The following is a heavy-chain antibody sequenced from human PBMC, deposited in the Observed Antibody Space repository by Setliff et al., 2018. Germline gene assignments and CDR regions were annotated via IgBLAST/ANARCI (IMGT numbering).Heavy chain of an antibody. CDR3: ARDRQYCSSPTCYSSYFYYYGMDV. V-gene: IGHV4-4*02. J-gene: IGHJ6*02. CDR1: GGSITDRNW. D-gene: IGHD2-2*02. CDR2: INHSGST. Sequence: PSETLSLTCALSGGSITDRNWWNWVRQPPGKGLEWIGEINHSGSTNYNPSLKSRVTISVDTSKNQFSLKLSSVTAADTAVYYCARDRQYCSSPTCYSSYFYYYGMDVWGQGTTVTVSS.